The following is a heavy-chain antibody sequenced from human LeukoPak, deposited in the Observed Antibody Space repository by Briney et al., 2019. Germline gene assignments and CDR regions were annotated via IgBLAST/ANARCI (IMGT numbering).Heavy chain of an antibody. CDR2: IWYDGSNK. CDR3: ARGATAAGTRYYYYGMDV. J-gene: IGHJ6*02. V-gene: IGHV3-33*01. CDR1: GFTFSSYG. D-gene: IGHD6-13*01. Sequence: GSLRLSCAASGFTFSSYGMHWVRQAPGKGLEWVAVIWYDGSNKYYADSVKGRFTISRDNSKNTLYLQMNSLRAEDTAVYYCARGATAAGTRYYYYGMDVWGQGTTVTVSS.